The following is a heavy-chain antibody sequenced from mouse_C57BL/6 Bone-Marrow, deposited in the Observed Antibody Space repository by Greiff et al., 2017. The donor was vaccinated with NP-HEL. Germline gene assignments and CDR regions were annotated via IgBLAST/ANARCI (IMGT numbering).Heavy chain of an antibody. V-gene: IGHV1-15*01. Sequence: VKLQQSGAELVRPGASVTLSCKASGYTFTDYEMHWVKQTPVHGLEWIGAIDPETGGTAYNQKFKGKAILTADKSSSTAYMELRSLTSEDSAVYYCTRYYYEDYWGQGTTLTVSS. J-gene: IGHJ2*01. CDR1: GYTFTDYE. D-gene: IGHD1-1*01. CDR2: IDPETGGT. CDR3: TRYYYEDY.